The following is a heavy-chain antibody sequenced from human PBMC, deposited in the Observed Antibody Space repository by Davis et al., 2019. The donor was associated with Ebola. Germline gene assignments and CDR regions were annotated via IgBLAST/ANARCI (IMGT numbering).Heavy chain of an antibody. J-gene: IGHJ5*02. Sequence: SVKVPCKASGGTFSSYAISWVRQAPGQGLEWMGGIIPIFGTANYAQKFQGRVTITADESTSTAYMELSSLRSEDTAVYYCASGDYCSSTSCYHWFDPWGQGTLVTVSS. D-gene: IGHD2-2*01. CDR2: IIPIFGTA. CDR3: ASGDYCSSTSCYHWFDP. V-gene: IGHV1-69*13. CDR1: GGTFSSYA.